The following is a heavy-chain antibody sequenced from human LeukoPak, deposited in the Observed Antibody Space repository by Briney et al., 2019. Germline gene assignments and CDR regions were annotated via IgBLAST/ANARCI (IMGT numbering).Heavy chain of an antibody. D-gene: IGHD2-2*01. CDR3: ARDPPLGSCSTISCPHLDY. J-gene: IGHJ4*02. V-gene: IGHV3-21*01. CDR2: LISSSSFI. CDR1: GFTFSRYS. Sequence: PGGSLRLSCAASGFTFSRYSMKWVRQAPGEGLEWVSSLISSSSFIYYADSVKGRFTISRDNAKNSLYLQMNSLRAEDTAVYYCARDPPLGSCSTISCPHLDYWGQGTLVTVSS.